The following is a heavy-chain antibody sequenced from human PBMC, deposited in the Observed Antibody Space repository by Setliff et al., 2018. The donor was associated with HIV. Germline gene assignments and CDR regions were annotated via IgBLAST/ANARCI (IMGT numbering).Heavy chain of an antibody. Sequence: RLSCAASGFTFRNFWMNWVRQAPGKGLEWVANIKQDGSEKKYADSVKGRFTISRDNAKNSLFLQMDSLSADDTAMYYCVSEETYAADRFDNWGQGTLVTVSS. CDR3: VSEETYAADRFDN. J-gene: IGHJ4*02. CDR2: IKQDGSEK. CDR1: GFTFRNFW. D-gene: IGHD2-2*01. V-gene: IGHV3-7*01.